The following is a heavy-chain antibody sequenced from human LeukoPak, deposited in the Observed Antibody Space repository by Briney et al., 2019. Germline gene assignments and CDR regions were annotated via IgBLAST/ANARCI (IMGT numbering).Heavy chain of an antibody. D-gene: IGHD2-15*01. CDR2: ISYSGST. Sequence: SETLSLTCSVSGVFVNTFYWAWIRQTPEKGLEWIGFISYSGSTKYNPGLKSRVTISADTSNNRFYLELGSVTAADTAFYFCARRHRDCSGDSCFLLDYWGQGTLVTVSS. J-gene: IGHJ4*02. CDR1: GVFVNTFY. CDR3: ARRHRDCSGDSCFLLDY. V-gene: IGHV4-59*08.